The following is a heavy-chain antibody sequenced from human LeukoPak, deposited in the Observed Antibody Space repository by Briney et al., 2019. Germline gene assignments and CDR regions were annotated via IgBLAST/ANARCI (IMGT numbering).Heavy chain of an antibody. D-gene: IGHD1-26*01. Sequence: ASVKVSCKASGYTFTGYYMHWVRQAPGQGLEWMGWINPNSGDTNYAQMFQGRVTMTRDTSISTAYMELSRLRSDDTAVYYCARYRCVPASDPWGQGTLVTVSS. CDR2: INPNSGDT. CDR1: GYTFTGYY. J-gene: IGHJ5*02. CDR3: ARYRCVPASDP. V-gene: IGHV1-2*02.